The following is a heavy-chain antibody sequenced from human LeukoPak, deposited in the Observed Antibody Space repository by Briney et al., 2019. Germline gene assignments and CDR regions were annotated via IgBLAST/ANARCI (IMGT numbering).Heavy chain of an antibody. V-gene: IGHV4-34*01. Sequence: ASETLSLTCAVYGGSFSGYYWSWIRQPPGKGLEWIGEINHSGSTNYNPSLKSRVTISVDTSKNQFSLKLSSVTAADTAVYYCARVRGQLWAFDIWGQGTMVTVSS. CDR2: INHSGST. J-gene: IGHJ3*02. CDR1: GGSFSGYY. CDR3: ARVRGQLWAFDI. D-gene: IGHD6-13*01.